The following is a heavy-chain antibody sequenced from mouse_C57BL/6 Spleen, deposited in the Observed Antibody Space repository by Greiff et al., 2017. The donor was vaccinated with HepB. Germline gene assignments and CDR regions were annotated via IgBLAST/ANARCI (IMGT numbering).Heavy chain of an antibody. Sequence: EVMLVESEGGLVQPGSSMKLSCTASGFTFSDYYMAWVRQVPEKGLEWVANINYDGSSTYYLDSLKSRFIISRDNAKNILYLQMSSLKSEDTATYYCARDRDYGGSSDWYFDVWGTGATVTFSS. D-gene: IGHD1-1*01. CDR3: ARDRDYGGSSDWYFDV. V-gene: IGHV5-16*01. CDR1: GFTFSDYY. CDR2: INYDGSST. J-gene: IGHJ1*03.